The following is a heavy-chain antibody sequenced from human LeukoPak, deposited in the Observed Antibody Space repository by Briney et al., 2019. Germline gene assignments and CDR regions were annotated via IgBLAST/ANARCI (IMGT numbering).Heavy chain of an antibody. J-gene: IGHJ4*02. D-gene: IGHD5-18*01. V-gene: IGHV3-21*01. Sequence: GGSLRLSCAASKFTFGAYSMNWVRQAPGKDLEWVSSISHSGTPTYYADSVRGRFTISRDNAKNSLYLQMNTLRAEDTAVYFCSTATYSSGYHYFESWGQGTLVTVSS. CDR1: KFTFGAYS. CDR3: STATYSSGYHYFES. CDR2: ISHSGTPT.